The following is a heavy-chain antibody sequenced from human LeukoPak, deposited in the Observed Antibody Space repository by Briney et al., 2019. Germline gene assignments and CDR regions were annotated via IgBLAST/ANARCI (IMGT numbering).Heavy chain of an antibody. Sequence: TGGSLRLSCAASGFTFSSYGMSWVRQAPGKGLEWVSAISGSGGSTYYADSVKGRFTISRDNSKNTLYLQMNSLRAEDTAVYYCAKSRTVVIPLDYWGQGSLVTVSS. J-gene: IGHJ4*02. V-gene: IGHV3-23*01. D-gene: IGHD4-23*01. CDR3: AKSRTVVIPLDY. CDR2: ISGSGGST. CDR1: GFTFSSYG.